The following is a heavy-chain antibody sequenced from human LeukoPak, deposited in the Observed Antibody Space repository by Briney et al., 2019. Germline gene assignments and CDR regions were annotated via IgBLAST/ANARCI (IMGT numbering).Heavy chain of an antibody. J-gene: IGHJ4*02. V-gene: IGHV3-48*01. CDR2: ISSSSSNI. CDR3: GRAYDFTRH. Sequence: GGSLRLSCAASGFTFSSYSMNWVRQAPGKGLEWVSYISSSSSNIYYADSVKGRFTISRDNAKNSLYLQMNSLRVEDTALYYCGRAYDFTRHWGQGTLVTVSS. D-gene: IGHD3-3*01. CDR1: GFTFSSYS.